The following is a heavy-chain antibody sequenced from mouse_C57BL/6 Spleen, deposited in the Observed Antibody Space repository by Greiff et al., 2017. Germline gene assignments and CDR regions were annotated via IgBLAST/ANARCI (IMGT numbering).Heavy chain of an antibody. CDR1: GYAFSSYW. CDR2: IYPGDGDT. CDR3: ARRDYGSSYKGAMDY. Sequence: VQLQQSGAELVKPGASVKISCKASGYAFSSYWMNWVKQRPGKGLEWIGQIYPGDGDTNYNGKFKGKATLTADKSSSTAYMQLSSLTSDDSAVYFCARRDYGSSYKGAMDYWGQGTSVTVSS. V-gene: IGHV1-80*01. D-gene: IGHD1-1*01. J-gene: IGHJ4*01.